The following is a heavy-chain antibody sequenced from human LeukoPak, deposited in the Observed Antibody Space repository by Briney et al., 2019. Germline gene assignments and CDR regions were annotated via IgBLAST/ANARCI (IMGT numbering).Heavy chain of an antibody. CDR3: ARTRAEVGATNNYYYYYMDV. V-gene: IGHV1-18*01. D-gene: IGHD1-26*01. J-gene: IGHJ6*03. Sequence: ASVKVSCKASNYTFTSYGLSWVRQAPGQGLEWMGWISAYNGNTNYAQKLQGRVTMTTDTSTGTACMELRSLRSDDTAVYYCARTRAEVGATNNYYYYYMDVWGKGTTVTISS. CDR2: ISAYNGNT. CDR1: NYTFTSYG.